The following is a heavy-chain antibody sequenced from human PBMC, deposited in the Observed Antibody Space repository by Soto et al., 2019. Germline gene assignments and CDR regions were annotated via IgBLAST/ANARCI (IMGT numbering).Heavy chain of an antibody. Sequence: SVKVSCKASGYTFTSYGISWVRQAPGQGLEWMGWIIPIFGTANYAQKFQGRVTITADESTSTAYMELSSLRSEDTAVYYCARGLYSGSYLVEYWGQGTLVTV. CDR1: GYTFTSYG. V-gene: IGHV1-69*13. D-gene: IGHD1-26*01. CDR2: IIPIFGTA. J-gene: IGHJ4*02. CDR3: ARGLYSGSYLVEY.